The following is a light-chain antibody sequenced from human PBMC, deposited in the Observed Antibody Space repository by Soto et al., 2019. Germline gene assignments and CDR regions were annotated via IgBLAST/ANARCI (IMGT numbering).Light chain of an antibody. J-gene: IGKJ4*01. CDR2: DAS. CDR3: QQRSIWPPLT. V-gene: IGKV3-11*01. CDR1: QSVSSY. Sequence: EIVLTQSPATLSLSPGERATLSCRASQSVSSYLAWYQQKPGQAPRLLIYDASNRAPGIPARFSGSGSGTDVTPTISSLDPEDFAVYSCQQRSIWPPLTFGGGTKVEIK.